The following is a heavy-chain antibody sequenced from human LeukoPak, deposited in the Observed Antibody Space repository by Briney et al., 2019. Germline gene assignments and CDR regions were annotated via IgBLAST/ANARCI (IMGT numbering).Heavy chain of an antibody. CDR1: GFTFSSSG. CDR2: IWYDGSHK. V-gene: IGHV3-33*07. D-gene: IGHD6-13*01. Sequence: GGSLRLSCAASGFTFSSSGMYWVRQAPGKGLEWVALIWYDGSHKYYADSVKGRFTISRDNSKNTLYLQMNSLRAEDTAVYYCARDLGYSSSWIDYWGQGTLVPVSS. CDR3: ARDLGYSSSWIDY. J-gene: IGHJ4*02.